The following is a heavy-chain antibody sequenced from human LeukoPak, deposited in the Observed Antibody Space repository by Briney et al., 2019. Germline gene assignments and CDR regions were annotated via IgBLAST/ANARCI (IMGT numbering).Heavy chain of an antibody. J-gene: IGHJ6*03. Sequence: GASVKVSCKASGYTFTGYYMHLVRQAPGQGLEWMGWINPNSGGTNYAQKFQGRVTMTRDTSISTAYMELSRLRSDDTAVYYCASAMLAYGSGTYYHYYMDVWDKGTTVTVSS. D-gene: IGHD3-10*01. CDR3: ASAMLAYGSGTYYHYYMDV. CDR1: GYTFTGYY. CDR2: INPNSGGT. V-gene: IGHV1-2*02.